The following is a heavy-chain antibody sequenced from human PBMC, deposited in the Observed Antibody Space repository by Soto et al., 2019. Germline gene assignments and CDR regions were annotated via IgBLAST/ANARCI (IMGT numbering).Heavy chain of an antibody. CDR1: GASISSYY. CDR2: FSTTGST. D-gene: IGHD3-10*01. CDR3: ARGAYGSGSSPNWFDP. J-gene: IGHJ5*02. V-gene: IGHV4-4*07. Sequence: SETLSLTCTVSGASISSYYWSWIRQPAGKGLEWIGRFSTTGSTNYNPSLKSRVTVSVDTSKNQFSLKLNSVTAADTAVYFCARGAYGSGSSPNWFDPWGQGTLVTVSS.